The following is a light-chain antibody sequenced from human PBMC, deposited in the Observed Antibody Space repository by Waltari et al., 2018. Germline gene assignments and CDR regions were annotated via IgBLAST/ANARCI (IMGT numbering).Light chain of an antibody. CDR2: ELS. Sequence: DIVMTQTPLYLSVTPGQTASIPCRYSQSLLRSDGRTYLYWYLQKPGQPPQLLIHELSNRISGVPEMFSGSGSGTDFTLEISRVEAEDVCVYYCMESIQLPYTFGQGTKLEI. J-gene: IGKJ2*01. CDR1: QSLLRSDGRTY. CDR3: MESIQLPYT. V-gene: IGKV2D-29*01.